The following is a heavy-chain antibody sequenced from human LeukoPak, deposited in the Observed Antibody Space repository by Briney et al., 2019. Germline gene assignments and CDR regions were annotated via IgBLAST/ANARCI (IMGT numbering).Heavy chain of an antibody. V-gene: IGHV3-30-3*01. Sequence: AGGSLRLSWAASGFTFSSYAMHWVRQAPGKGLEWVAVISYDGSNKYYADSVKGRFTIARDNSKTTLYLKMNSLRAEETSVYYFAKGPGGYRHGYGGYYFYYWGQGTLVTVSS. D-gene: IGHD5-18*01. CDR2: ISYDGSNK. J-gene: IGHJ4*02. CDR3: AKGPGGYRHGYGGYYFYY. CDR1: GFTFSSYA.